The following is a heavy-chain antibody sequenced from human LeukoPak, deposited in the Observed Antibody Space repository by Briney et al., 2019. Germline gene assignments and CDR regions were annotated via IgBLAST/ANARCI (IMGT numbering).Heavy chain of an antibody. J-gene: IGHJ4*02. V-gene: IGHV1-8*01. D-gene: IGHD4-17*01. CDR2: MNPNSGNT. CDR3: ARGPIWNTVSRTGVLLNY. Sequence: ASVTVSFTASVYTFTIYDINWVRQATGQGLEWMGWMNPNSGNTGYAQKFQGRVTMTRNTSISTAYMELSSLRSEDTAVYYCARGPIWNTVSRTGVLLNYWGQGTLVTVSS. CDR1: VYTFTIYD.